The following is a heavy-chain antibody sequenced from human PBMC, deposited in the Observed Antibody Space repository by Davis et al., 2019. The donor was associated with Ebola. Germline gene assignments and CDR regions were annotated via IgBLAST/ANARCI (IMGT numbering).Heavy chain of an antibody. J-gene: IGHJ3*02. CDR3: ARGVFLNVFDI. D-gene: IGHD2/OR15-2a*01. CDR2: IYKSWSR. Sequence: MPSETLSLTCTVSGGAMSSYYWGWIRQPPGKGLEWIGSIYKSWSRYYNPSLKTRVTISIDTSKNQFSLKLSSVTAADTAVYYCARGVFLNVFDIWGQGTVVTVSS. CDR1: GGAMSSYY. V-gene: IGHV4-39*07.